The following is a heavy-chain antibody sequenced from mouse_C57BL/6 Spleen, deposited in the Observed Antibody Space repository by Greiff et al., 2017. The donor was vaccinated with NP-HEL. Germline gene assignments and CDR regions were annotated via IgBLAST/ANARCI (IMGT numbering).Heavy chain of an antibody. J-gene: IGHJ3*01. D-gene: IGHD4-1*01. CDR2: INPGSGGT. V-gene: IGHV1-54*01. Sequence: QVQLKESGAELVRPGTSVKVSCKASGYAFTNYLIEWVKQRPGQGLEWIGVINPGSGGTNYNEKFKGKATLTADKSSSTAYMQLSSLTSEDSAVYFCARGWTGLFAYWGQGTLVTVSA. CDR1: GYAFTNYL. CDR3: ARGWTGLFAY.